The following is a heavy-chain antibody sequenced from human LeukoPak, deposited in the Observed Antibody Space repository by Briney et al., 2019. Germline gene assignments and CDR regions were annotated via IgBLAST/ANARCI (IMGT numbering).Heavy chain of an antibody. CDR2: IYTSGST. Sequence: SETLSLTCTVSGGSISYYYWSWIRQPAGKGLEWIGRIYTSGSTNYNPSLKSRVTMSVDTSKNQFSLKLSSVTAADTAVYYCAREIRYFDWLLNWFDPWGQGTLVTVSS. J-gene: IGHJ5*02. CDR1: GGSISYYY. V-gene: IGHV4-4*07. CDR3: AREIRYFDWLLNWFDP. D-gene: IGHD3-9*01.